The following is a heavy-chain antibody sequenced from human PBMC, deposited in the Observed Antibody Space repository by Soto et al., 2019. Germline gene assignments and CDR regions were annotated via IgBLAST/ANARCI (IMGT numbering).Heavy chain of an antibody. J-gene: IGHJ6*03. CDR2: IYYSGTT. CDR1: GGSIGTYY. Sequence: SETLSVTCTVSGGSIGTYYWSWIRQPPGKGLEWIGYIYYSGTTNYNPSLKSRVTISVDTSKNQFSLKLSSVTAADTAIYYCARGRGYCSGGSCYLILGYYYYYMDVWGKGTTVTVSS. CDR3: ARGRGYCSGGSCYLILGYYYYYMDV. V-gene: IGHV4-59*01. D-gene: IGHD2-15*01.